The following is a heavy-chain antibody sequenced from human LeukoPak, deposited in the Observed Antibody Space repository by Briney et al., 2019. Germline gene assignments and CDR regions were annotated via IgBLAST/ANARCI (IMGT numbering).Heavy chain of an antibody. CDR2: FYSGGSR. CDR1: GFTVSSNY. J-gene: IGHJ4*02. V-gene: IGHV3-66*02. Sequence: GGSLRLSCAASGFTVSSNYMSWVRQAPGKGLEWVSVFYSGGSRYYADSVKGRFTISRDNSKSTLYLQMNSLRAEDTAVYYCARGRYSSSSGWFLDYWGQGTLVTVSS. CDR3: ARGRYSSSSGWFLDY. D-gene: IGHD6-6*01.